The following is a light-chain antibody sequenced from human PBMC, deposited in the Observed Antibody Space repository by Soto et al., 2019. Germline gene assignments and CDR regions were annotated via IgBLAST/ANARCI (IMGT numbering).Light chain of an antibody. V-gene: IGKV3-11*01. J-gene: IGKJ4*01. CDR3: QQRSNWPPFT. Sequence: VLTQSPGTLSLSPGERATLSCRASQSVSSYLAWYQQKPGQAPRLLIYDASNRATGIPARFSGSGSGTDFTLTISSLEPEDFAVYYCQQRSNWPPFTFGGGTKVDIK. CDR1: QSVSSY. CDR2: DAS.